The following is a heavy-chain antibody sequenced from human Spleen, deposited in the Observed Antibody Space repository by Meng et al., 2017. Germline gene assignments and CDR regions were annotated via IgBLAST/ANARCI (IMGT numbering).Heavy chain of an antibody. CDR3: TRDRDSEYDAFDI. D-gene: IGHD3-22*01. CDR1: GFTFTNYA. Sequence: GESLKISCAATGFTFTNYAMNWVRQAPGKGLEWVSSISGGVGRTYYADSVKGRFTISRDNAKNSLYLQMNSLRAEDTAMYYCTRDRDSEYDAFDIWGQGTMVTVPS. V-gene: IGHV3-23*01. J-gene: IGHJ3*02. CDR2: ISGGVGRT.